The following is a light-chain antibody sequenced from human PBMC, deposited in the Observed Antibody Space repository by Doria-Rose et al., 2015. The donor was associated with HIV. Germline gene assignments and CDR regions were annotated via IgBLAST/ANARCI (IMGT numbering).Light chain of an antibody. CDR2: RAS. V-gene: IGKV3-15*01. CDR3: QQYSQWPPYT. Sequence: EIVMTQSPATLSVSPGERATLSCRASQGIGSDLAWYQQKPGQAPRLLIYRASIMATGITPRFTGGGSVTEFTLTISSLQSEDVAVYFCQQYSQWPPYTFGQGTKLEVK. CDR1: QGIGSD. J-gene: IGKJ2*01.